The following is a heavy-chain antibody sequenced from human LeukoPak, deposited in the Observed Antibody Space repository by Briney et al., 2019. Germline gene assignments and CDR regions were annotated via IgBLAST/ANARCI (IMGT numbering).Heavy chain of an antibody. Sequence: HAGGSLRLSCEASGFTFYTFWMSWVRQAPGKGLEWVANIKQDGSEKYYLESVRGRFSISRDNAKNSLHLQMNRLRAEDTAVYYCARVEDSSYYGRSANDYWGQGTRVIVSS. CDR3: ARVEDSSYYGRSANDY. D-gene: IGHD2-2*01. J-gene: IGHJ4*02. CDR2: IKQDGSEK. V-gene: IGHV3-7*01. CDR1: GFTFYTFW.